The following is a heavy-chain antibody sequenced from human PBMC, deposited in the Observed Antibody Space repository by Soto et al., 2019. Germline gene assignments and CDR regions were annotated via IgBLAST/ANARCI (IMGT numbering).Heavy chain of an antibody. CDR2: INAGNGNT. CDR1: GYTVTSYA. J-gene: IGHJ4*02. D-gene: IGHD2-2*01. CDR3: AREACSSTSCYVYFDY. V-gene: IGHV1-3*01. Sequence: QVQLVQSGAEVKKPGASVKVACKASGYTVTSYAMHWVRQASGQRLAWMGWINAGNGNTKHSQKFQGRVTITRDTAASTDYMELSSMRSQDTAVYYCAREACSSTSCYVYFDYWGQGTLVTVSS.